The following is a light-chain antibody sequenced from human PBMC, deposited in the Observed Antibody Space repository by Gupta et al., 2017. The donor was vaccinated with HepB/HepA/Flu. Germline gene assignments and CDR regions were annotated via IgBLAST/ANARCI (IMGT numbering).Light chain of an antibody. Sequence: QSVLTQPPSVSGPPGQTIPIPCTGNSSTIGAYYAVHWYQQTPGKPPTLAINGNTNRPSGVSDRFSAGRAGTAASPDTTGLQTEDEADDYCQTYDRRMSGGVFGGGTKLTVL. CDR2: GNT. V-gene: IGLV1-40*01. CDR1: SSTIGAYYA. CDR3: QTYDRRMSGGV. J-gene: IGLJ3*02.